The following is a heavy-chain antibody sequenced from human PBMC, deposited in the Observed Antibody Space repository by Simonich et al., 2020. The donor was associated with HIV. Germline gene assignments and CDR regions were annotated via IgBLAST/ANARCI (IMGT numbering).Heavy chain of an antibody. D-gene: IGHD3-10*01. V-gene: IGHV1-69*13. CDR3: ARKGGGRGVYYFDY. CDR2: ITHNFGTA. J-gene: IGHJ4*02. CDR1: GGTFSSFA. Sequence: QVQLVQSGAEVKKPGSSVKVSCKASGGTFSSFAISWVRQAPGLGLEWVGGITHNFGTANYAQMFQGRVTITADESTSTAYMELSSLRSEDTGIYYCARKGGGRGVYYFDYWGQGTLVTVSS.